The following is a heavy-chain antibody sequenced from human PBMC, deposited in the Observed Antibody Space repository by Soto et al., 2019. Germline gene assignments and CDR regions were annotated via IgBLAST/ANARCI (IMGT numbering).Heavy chain of an antibody. D-gene: IGHD3-10*01. CDR2: IHHSGST. V-gene: IGHV4-4*02. CDR3: ARYDYGSGNDYNIDY. Sequence: PSETLSLPCAVSGDSISCMKWWIWVRQPPGKGLEWIGEIHHSGSTNYNPSLKSRVTISVEKSKNQFPLKLSSVTAADTAVYYCARYDYGSGNDYNIDYWGQG. CDR1: GDSISCMKW. J-gene: IGHJ4*02.